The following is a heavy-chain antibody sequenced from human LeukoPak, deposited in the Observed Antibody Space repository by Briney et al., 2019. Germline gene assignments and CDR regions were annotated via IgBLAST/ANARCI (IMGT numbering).Heavy chain of an antibody. J-gene: IGHJ4*02. CDR2: ISRSGGST. CDR1: AFSFSSYT. Sequence: PGGSLRLSCAASAFSFSSYTMNWFRQAPGKGLEWVSAISRSGGSTYYADSVKGRFTISRDNSKNTLYLQMNSLRAEDTAVYYCAKDTDFWSGYRGYYFDYWGQGTLVTVSS. D-gene: IGHD3-3*01. CDR3: AKDTDFWSGYRGYYFDY. V-gene: IGHV3-23*01.